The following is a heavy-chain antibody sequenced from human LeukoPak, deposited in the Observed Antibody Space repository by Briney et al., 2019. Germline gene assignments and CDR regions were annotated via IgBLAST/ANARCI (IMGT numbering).Heavy chain of an antibody. D-gene: IGHD5-12*01. Sequence: GGSLRLSCAASGFTFSNAWMSWVRQAPGKGLVWVGRIKSKTDGGTTDYAAPVKGRFTISRDDSKNTLYLQMNSLKTEDTAVYYCTTVSLIYSGYDWYIDYWGQGTLVTVSS. V-gene: IGHV3-15*01. CDR2: IKSKTDGGTT. J-gene: IGHJ4*02. CDR3: TTVSLIYSGYDWYIDY. CDR1: GFTFSNAW.